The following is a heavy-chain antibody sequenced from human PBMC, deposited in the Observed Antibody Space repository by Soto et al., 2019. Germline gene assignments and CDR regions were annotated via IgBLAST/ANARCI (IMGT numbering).Heavy chain of an antibody. J-gene: IGHJ4*02. CDR3: ARDFDSPPQ. D-gene: IGHD5-18*01. Sequence: GSVKVFFKASGYPFTSYYMHWVRQAPGQGLEWMGIINPSGGSTSYAQKFQGRVTMTRDTSTSTVYMELSSLRSEDTAVYYCARDFDSPPQWGQGTMVTVSS. CDR1: GYPFTSYY. CDR2: INPSGGST. V-gene: IGHV1-46*01.